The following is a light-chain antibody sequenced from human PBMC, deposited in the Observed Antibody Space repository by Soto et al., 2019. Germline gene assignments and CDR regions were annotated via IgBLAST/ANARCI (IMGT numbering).Light chain of an antibody. J-gene: IGLJ2*01. V-gene: IGLV2-14*03. CDR1: SSDVGVYDF. CDR2: DVN. Sequence: QSALTQPASVSGSPGQSTTISCAGTSSDVGVYDFVSWYQQHPGKAPKLLIYDVNNRPAGISNRISGSKSGNTASLTISGLQAEDEADYYCSSYTTSTTRVFGGGTKVTVL. CDR3: SSYTTSTTRV.